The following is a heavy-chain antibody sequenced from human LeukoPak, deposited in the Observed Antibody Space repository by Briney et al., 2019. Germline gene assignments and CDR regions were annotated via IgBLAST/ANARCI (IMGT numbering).Heavy chain of an antibody. CDR3: ARQDCSSTSCYRPFDY. J-gene: IGHJ4*02. D-gene: IGHD2-2*01. CDR1: GYSFTNYW. CDR2: IYPGDSDT. V-gene: IGHV5-51*01. Sequence: GESLKISCKGSGYSFTNYWIGWVRQMPGKGLEWMGIIYPGDSDTRYSPSFQGQVTISADKSISTAYLQWSSLKASDTAMYYCARQDCSSTSCYRPFDYWGQGTLVTVSS.